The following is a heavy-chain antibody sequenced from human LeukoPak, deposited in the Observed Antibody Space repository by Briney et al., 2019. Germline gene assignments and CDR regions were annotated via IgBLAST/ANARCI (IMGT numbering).Heavy chain of an antibody. V-gene: IGHV3-23*01. CDR2: ISGSGGST. J-gene: IGHJ4*02. CDR3: ARDQWNGSGSYCFDY. Sequence: GGSLRLSCAASGFTFSSYAMSWVRQAPGKGLEWVSAISGSGGSTYYADSVKGRFTISRDNSKNTLYLQMNSLRAEDTAVYYCARDQWNGSGSYCFDYWGQGTLVTVSS. CDR1: GFTFSSYA. D-gene: IGHD3-10*01.